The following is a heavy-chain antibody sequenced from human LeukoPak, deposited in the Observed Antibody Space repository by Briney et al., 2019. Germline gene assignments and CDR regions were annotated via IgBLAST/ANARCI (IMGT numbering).Heavy chain of an antibody. J-gene: IGHJ4*02. V-gene: IGHV3-30-3*01. CDR2: ISYDGSNK. CDR3: ARATVDFDY. Sequence: SGGSLRLSCAASGFTFSSYAMHWVRQAPGKGLEWVAVISYDGSNKYYADSVKGRFTISRDNSKNTLYLQMNSLRAEDTAVYYCARATVDFDYWGQGTLVTVSS. CDR1: GFTFSSYA. D-gene: IGHD4-17*01.